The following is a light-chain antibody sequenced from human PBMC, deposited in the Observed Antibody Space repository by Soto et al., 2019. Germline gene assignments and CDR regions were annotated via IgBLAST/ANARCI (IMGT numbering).Light chain of an antibody. Sequence: QSALTQPASVSVSPGQSITISCTGTSSDVGGYNYVSWYQHHPGKAPKLMIYDVSNRPSGVANRFSGSKSGNTASLTISGLQSEDEADYYCSSYTSSSTLVYVFGTGTKLTVL. CDR3: SSYTSSSTLVYV. CDR1: SSDVGGYNY. J-gene: IGLJ1*01. V-gene: IGLV2-14*03. CDR2: DVS.